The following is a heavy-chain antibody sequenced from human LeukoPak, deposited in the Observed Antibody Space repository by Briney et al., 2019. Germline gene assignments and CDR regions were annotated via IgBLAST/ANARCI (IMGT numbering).Heavy chain of an antibody. Sequence: PGRSLRLSCAASGFTFSDYYMSWIRQAPGKGLEWVSYISSSGSTIYYADSVKGRFTISRDNSKNTLYLQMNSLRAEDTAVYYCAKSWGYYDSSGYQDYWGQGTLVTVSS. CDR1: GFTFSDYY. D-gene: IGHD3-22*01. V-gene: IGHV3-11*04. J-gene: IGHJ4*02. CDR2: ISSSGSTI. CDR3: AKSWGYYDSSGYQDY.